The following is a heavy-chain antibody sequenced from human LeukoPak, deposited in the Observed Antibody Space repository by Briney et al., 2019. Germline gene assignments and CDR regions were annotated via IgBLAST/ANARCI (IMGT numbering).Heavy chain of an antibody. D-gene: IGHD5-18*01. CDR3: ARGLVIQLRGRRFDP. CDR1: GGSFSGYY. V-gene: IGHV4-34*01. J-gene: IGHJ5*02. Sequence: PSETLSLTCAVYGGSFSGYYWSWIRQPPGKGLEWIGEINHSGSTNYNPSLKSRVTISVDTSKNQFSLKLSSVTAADAAVYYRARGLVIQLRGRRFDPWGQGTLVTVSS. CDR2: INHSGST.